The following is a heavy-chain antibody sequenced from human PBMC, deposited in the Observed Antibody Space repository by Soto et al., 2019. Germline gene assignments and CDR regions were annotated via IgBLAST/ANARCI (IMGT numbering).Heavy chain of an antibody. CDR3: AKETGYSNGFQHSALDV. J-gene: IGHJ6*01. CDR1: GFIFSRYA. D-gene: IGHD4-4*01. Sequence: PGGSLRLSCVGSGFIFSRYAMNWVRQAPGKGLEWVSIISRRGDRTSYAEFVRGRFTISRDNSKNTLFLDMHSLRAEDTAVYFCAKETGYSNGFQHSALDVWGKGPRSPSPQ. V-gene: IGHV3-23*01. CDR2: ISRRGDRT.